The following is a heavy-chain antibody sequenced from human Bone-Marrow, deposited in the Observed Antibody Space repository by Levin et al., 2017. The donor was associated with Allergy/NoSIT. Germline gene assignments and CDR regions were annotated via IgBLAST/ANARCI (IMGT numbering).Heavy chain of an antibody. Sequence: GASVKVSCKASGYTFSNYYMHWVRQAPGQGLEWMGIISPSGASTTYAQKFQGRVTMTRDTSTRSVNMELRSLRSEDTAVYYCARGGTSSPRSSFDNWGQGTLVTVSS. D-gene: IGHD6-6*01. CDR1: GYTFSNYY. CDR2: ISPSGAST. CDR3: ARGGTSSPRSSFDN. V-gene: IGHV1-46*01. J-gene: IGHJ4*02.